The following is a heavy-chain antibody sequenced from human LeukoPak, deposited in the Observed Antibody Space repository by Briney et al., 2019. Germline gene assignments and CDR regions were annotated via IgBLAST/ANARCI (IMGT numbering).Heavy chain of an antibody. Sequence: ASVKVSCKASGYTFTNYDINWVRQATGQGLEWMGWMNPNSGKAGYAHKFQGRVTITRNPSITTAYMELSSLRSEDTAVYYCARRNFYWFDPWGQGTLVTVSS. CDR3: ARRNFYWFDP. CDR2: MNPNSGKA. J-gene: IGHJ5*02. CDR1: GYTFTNYD. V-gene: IGHV1-8*03.